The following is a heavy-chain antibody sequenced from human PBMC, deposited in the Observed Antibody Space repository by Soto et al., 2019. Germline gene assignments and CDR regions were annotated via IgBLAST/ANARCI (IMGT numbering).Heavy chain of an antibody. D-gene: IGHD6-19*01. CDR3: ATVHEQWLVPFRAFDI. CDR2: FDPEDGET. V-gene: IGHV1-24*01. Sequence: ASVKVSCKVSGYTLTELSMHWVRQAPGKGLEWMGGFDPEDGETIYAQKFQGRVTMTEDTSTDTAYMELSSLRSEDTAVYYCATVHEQWLVPFRAFDIWGQGTMVTVSS. CDR1: GYTLTELS. J-gene: IGHJ3*02.